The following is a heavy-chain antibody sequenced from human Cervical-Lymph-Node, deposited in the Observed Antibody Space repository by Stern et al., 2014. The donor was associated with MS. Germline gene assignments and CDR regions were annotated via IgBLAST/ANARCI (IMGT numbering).Heavy chain of an antibody. J-gene: IGHJ4*02. CDR1: GGTFRSSD. CDR2: IIPIIGTA. D-gene: IGHD3-10*01. V-gene: IGHV1-69*01. CDR3: ALGGFGHYFEY. Sequence: EHLVESGAEVQKPGSSVKVSCRASGGTFRSSDISWVRQAPGQGLEWMGGIIPIIGTANYAQKYQGRVTITADESTSTAYMELSSLRSEDTAIYYCALGGFGHYFEYWGQGTLVTVSS.